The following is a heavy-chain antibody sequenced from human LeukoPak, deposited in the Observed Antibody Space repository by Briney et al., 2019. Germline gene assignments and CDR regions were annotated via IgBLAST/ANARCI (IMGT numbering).Heavy chain of an antibody. J-gene: IGHJ5*02. D-gene: IGHD4-17*01. CDR2: INPKRGGT. Sequence: ASVKVSCKASGYTFTSYYMNWVRQAPGQGLEWMGWINPKRGGTNYAQKFQGRVNMTRDTSITTVYMELSSLKSDDTAVYYCARDGTDYGLDPWGQGTLLTVSS. CDR3: ARDGTDYGLDP. V-gene: IGHV1-2*02. CDR1: GYTFTSYY.